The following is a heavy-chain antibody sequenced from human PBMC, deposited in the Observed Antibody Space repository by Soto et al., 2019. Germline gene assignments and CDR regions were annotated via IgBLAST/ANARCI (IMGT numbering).Heavy chain of an antibody. V-gene: IGHV3-21*01. J-gene: IGHJ4*02. Sequence: EVQLVESGGGLVKPGGSLRLSCAASGFTFSSYSMNWVRQAPGKGLQWVSSISSSSTYIYYADSVKGRFTISRDNAKNSLYLQMNSLRAEDTAVYYWARGTNYYDSSVYYGYWGPGTLVTVSS. CDR2: ISSSSTYI. CDR1: GFTFSSYS. D-gene: IGHD3-22*01. CDR3: ARGTNYYDSSVYYGY.